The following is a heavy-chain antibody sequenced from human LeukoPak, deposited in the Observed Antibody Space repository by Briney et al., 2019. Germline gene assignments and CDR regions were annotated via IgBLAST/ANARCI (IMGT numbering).Heavy chain of an antibody. V-gene: IGHV3-20*04. D-gene: IGHD1-26*01. CDR1: GFTFDDYG. Sequence: GGSLRLSCAASGFTFDDYGMSWVRQAPGKGLEWVSGINWNGGSTGYADSVKGRFTISRDNAKNSLYLQMNSLRAEDTALYYCARDEDHIVGGTDDAFDLWGQETMVTVSS. J-gene: IGHJ3*01. CDR2: INWNGGST. CDR3: ARDEDHIVGGTDDAFDL.